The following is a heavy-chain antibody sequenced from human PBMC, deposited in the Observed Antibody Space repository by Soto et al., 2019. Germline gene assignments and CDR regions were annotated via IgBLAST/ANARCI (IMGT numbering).Heavy chain of an antibody. D-gene: IGHD2-2*01. CDR2: ISSSSSTI. V-gene: IGHV3-48*02. J-gene: IGHJ6*02. CDR3: AAPEYCSGTSCYNYYGMDV. CDR1: GGSVSSGSYY. Sequence: VQLQESGPGLVKPSETLSLTCTVSGGSVSSGSYYWSWIRQPPGKGLEWVSYISSSSSTIYYADSVKGRFTISRDNAKNSLYLQMNSLRDEDTAVYYCAAPEYCSGTSCYNYYGMDVWGQGTTVTVSS.